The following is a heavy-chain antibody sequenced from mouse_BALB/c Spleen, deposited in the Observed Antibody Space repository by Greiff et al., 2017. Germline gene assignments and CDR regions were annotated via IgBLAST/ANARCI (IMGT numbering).Heavy chain of an antibody. CDR3: ARSGGRLRRGFDY. CDR2: ISSGSSTI. Sequence: EVQVVESGGGLVQPGGSRKLSCAASGFTFSSFGMHWVRQAPEKGLEWVAYISSGSSTIYYADTVKGRFTISRDNPKNTLFLQMTSLRSEDTAMYYCARSGGRLRRGFDYWGQGTTLTVSS. D-gene: IGHD2-4*01. J-gene: IGHJ2*01. V-gene: IGHV5-17*02. CDR1: GFTFSSFG.